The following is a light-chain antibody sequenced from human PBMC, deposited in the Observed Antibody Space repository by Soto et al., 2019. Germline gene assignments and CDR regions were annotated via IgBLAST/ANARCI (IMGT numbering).Light chain of an antibody. Sequence: EIVLTQSPATLSVSPGETATLSCRASQSVSSSLAWYQQTPGRAPRLLIYGASNRATDIPARFSGSGSGTEFTLTISSLQSEDFAVYYCHQYNNWPPLTFGGGTKVEIK. CDR3: HQYNNWPPLT. CDR1: QSVSSS. J-gene: IGKJ4*01. CDR2: GAS. V-gene: IGKV3-15*01.